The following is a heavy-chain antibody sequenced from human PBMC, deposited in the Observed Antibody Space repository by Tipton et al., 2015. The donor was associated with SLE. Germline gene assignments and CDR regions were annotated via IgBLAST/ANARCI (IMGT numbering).Heavy chain of an antibody. D-gene: IGHD3-10*01. J-gene: IGHJ6*02. Sequence: TLSLTCAVSGGSVSSNYWWSWVRQAPGKGLEWIGEIYHRGSTNYNPSLKSRITMSVDKSKNHFSLKLTSVTAADTAVYYCARKESYYYYGMGVWGHGATVTVSS. CDR2: IYHRGST. V-gene: IGHV4-4*02. CDR3: ARKESYYYYGMGV. CDR1: GGSVSSNYW.